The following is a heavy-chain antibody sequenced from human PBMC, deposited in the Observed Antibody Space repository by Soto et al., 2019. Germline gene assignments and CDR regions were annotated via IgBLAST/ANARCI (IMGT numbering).Heavy chain of an antibody. V-gene: IGHV5-10-1*01. J-gene: IGHJ4*02. Sequence: PGESLKISCKGSGYSFTSYWISWVRQMPGKGLEWMGRIDPSDSYTNYNPSFQGHVSISVDKSFSTAYLQWSSLTSEDTAMYFCARGRVRGVKVGRHFDSWGQGTLVTVSS. CDR2: IDPSDSYT. CDR1: GYSFTSYW. CDR3: ARGRVRGVKVGRHFDS. D-gene: IGHD3-10*01.